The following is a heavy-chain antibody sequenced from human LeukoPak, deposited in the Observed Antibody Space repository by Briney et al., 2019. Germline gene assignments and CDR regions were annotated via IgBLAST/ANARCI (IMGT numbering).Heavy chain of an antibody. D-gene: IGHD5-12*01. V-gene: IGHV3-23*01. Sequence: PGGSLRLSCAASGFTFSSYAMMWLRQAPGKGLEWVSAISGAGGTTLYADSVKGRFTISRDNSKNTLYLQMNSLRAEDTAVYYCAKDAQWLRVIDYWGQGTLVTVSS. CDR1: GFTFSSYA. CDR3: AKDAQWLRVIDY. J-gene: IGHJ4*02. CDR2: ISGAGGTT.